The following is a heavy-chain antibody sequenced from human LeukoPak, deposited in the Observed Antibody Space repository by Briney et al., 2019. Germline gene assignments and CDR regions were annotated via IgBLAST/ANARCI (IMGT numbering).Heavy chain of an antibody. CDR3: AKTPRSTTVDY. J-gene: IGHJ4*02. Sequence: PGGSLRLASAAAGFTFSSYGMHCDRHAPGKWLEWVSFIRYDGSNKYYADSVKGRSTITRDNSKNTLYLQMNSLRAEDTAVYYCAKTPRSTTVDYWGQGTLVTVSS. V-gene: IGHV3-30*02. CDR2: IRYDGSNK. D-gene: IGHD2-2*01. CDR1: GFTFSSYG.